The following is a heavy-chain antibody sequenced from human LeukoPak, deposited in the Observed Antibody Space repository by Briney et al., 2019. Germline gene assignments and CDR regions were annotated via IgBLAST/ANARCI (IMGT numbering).Heavy chain of an antibody. CDR2: IYTSGST. J-gene: IGHJ4*02. CDR3: ARVFYGDYESLYYFDY. CDR1: GGSISSYY. D-gene: IGHD4-17*01. V-gene: IGHV4-4*07. Sequence: PSETLSLTCTVSGGSISSYYWSWIRQPAGKGLEWIGRIYTSGSTNYKPSLKSRVTMSVDTSKNQFSLKLSSVTAADTAVYYCARVFYGDYESLYYFDYWGQGTLVTVSS.